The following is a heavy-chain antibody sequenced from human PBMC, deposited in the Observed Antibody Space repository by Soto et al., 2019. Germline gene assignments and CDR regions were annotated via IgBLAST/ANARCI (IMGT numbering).Heavy chain of an antibody. V-gene: IGHV4-34*01. CDR2: INHSGST. CDR1: GGSFSGYY. J-gene: IGHJ4*02. Sequence: SETLSLTCAVYGGSFSGYYWSWIRQPPGKGLEWIGEINHSGSTNYNPSLKSRVTISVDTSKNQFSLKLSSVTAADTAVYYCALRWLQLVGGADQEYFDYGGQGTLVTVSS. D-gene: IGHD5-12*01. CDR3: ALRWLQLVGGADQEYFDY.